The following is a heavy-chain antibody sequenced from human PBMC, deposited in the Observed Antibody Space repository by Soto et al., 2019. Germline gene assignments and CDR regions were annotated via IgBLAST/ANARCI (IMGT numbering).Heavy chain of an antibody. CDR3: AREVSSGYYSAWFDP. D-gene: IGHD3-22*01. Sequence: ASVKVSCKASGYTFTSYAMHWVRQAPGQRLEWMGWINAGNGNTKYSQKFQGRVTITRDTSASTAYMELSSLRSEDTAVYYCAREVSSGYYSAWFDPWGQGTLVTVSS. V-gene: IGHV1-3*01. J-gene: IGHJ5*02. CDR1: GYTFTSYA. CDR2: INAGNGNT.